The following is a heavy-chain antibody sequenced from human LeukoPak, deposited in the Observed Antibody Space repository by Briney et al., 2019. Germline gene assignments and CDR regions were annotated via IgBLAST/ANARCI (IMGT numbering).Heavy chain of an antibody. CDR2: IIPILGIA. V-gene: IGHV1-69*04. CDR1: GGTFSSYA. Sequence: GASVKVSCKASGGTFSSYAISWVRQAPGQGLEWMGRIIPILGIANYAQKFQGRVTITADKSTSTAYMELSSLRSEGTAVYYCARTPGGEPGNFDYWGQGTLVTVSS. J-gene: IGHJ4*02. D-gene: IGHD3-16*01. CDR3: ARTPGGEPGNFDY.